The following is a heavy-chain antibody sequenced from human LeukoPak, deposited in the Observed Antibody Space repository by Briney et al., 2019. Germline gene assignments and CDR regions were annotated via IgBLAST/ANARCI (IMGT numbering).Heavy chain of an antibody. D-gene: IGHD1-1*01. CDR2: ISYDGSNK. J-gene: IGHJ4*02. Sequence: GRSLRLSCAASGFTFSSYGMHWVRQAPGKGLEWVAVISYDGSNKYYADSVKGRFTISRDNSKNTLYLQMNSLRAEDTAVYYCAKDFGTSGKFDYWGQGTLVTVSS. CDR3: AKDFGTSGKFDY. CDR1: GFTFSSYG. V-gene: IGHV3-30*18.